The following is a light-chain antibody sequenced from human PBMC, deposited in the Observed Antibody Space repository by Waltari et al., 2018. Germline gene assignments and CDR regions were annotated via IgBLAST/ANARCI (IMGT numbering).Light chain of an antibody. CDR2: EAT. V-gene: IGKV1-5*03. Sequence: IQMTQSPSTLSASVGDRGTITCRASQSIGSWLAWYQQKPGKAPKLLIYEATSLESGVPSRFSASGSGTEFTLTISSLQPDDFATYYCQRYNSYPITFGPGTKVDI. J-gene: IGKJ3*01. CDR1: QSIGSW. CDR3: QRYNSYPIT.